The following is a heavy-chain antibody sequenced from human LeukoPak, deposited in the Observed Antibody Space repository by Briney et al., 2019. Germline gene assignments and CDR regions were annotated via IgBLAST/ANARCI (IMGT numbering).Heavy chain of an antibody. V-gene: IGHV1-69*04. CDR3: AREGDIVATGPLDY. D-gene: IGHD5-12*01. CDR2: IIPILGIA. CDR1: GGTISSYA. Sequence: SVKVSCKASGGTISSYAISWVRQAPGQELEWMGRIIPILGIANYAQKFQGRVTITADKSTSTAYMELSSLRSEDTAVYYCAREGDIVATGPLDYWGQGTLVTVSS. J-gene: IGHJ4*02.